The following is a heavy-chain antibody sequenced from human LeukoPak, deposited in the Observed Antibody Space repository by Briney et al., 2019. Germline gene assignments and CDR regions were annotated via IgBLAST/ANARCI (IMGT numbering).Heavy chain of an antibody. CDR1: GYTFTGYY. Sequence: ASVKVSCKASGYTFTGYYMHWVRQAPGQGLEWMGWINPNSGGTNYAQKFQGRVTVTRDTSISTAYMDLSRLRSDDTAVYYCARAGVWDYFDSSGYHNAAFDIWGQGTMVTVSS. V-gene: IGHV1-2*02. CDR2: INPNSGGT. J-gene: IGHJ3*02. CDR3: ARAGVWDYFDSSGYHNAAFDI. D-gene: IGHD3-22*01.